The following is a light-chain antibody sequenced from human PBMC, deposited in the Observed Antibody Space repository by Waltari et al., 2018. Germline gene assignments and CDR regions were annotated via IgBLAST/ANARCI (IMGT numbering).Light chain of an antibody. CDR3: QQSYSTSWT. V-gene: IGKV1-39*01. CDR2: AAS. CDR1: QSISSY. Sequence: DIQMTQSPSSLSASVGDRVTITCRASQSISSYLNWYQQKPGKAPKLLIYAASSLQSGVPSRFSCSGSVTYFTRTISSLQPEDFATYYCQQSYSTSWTFGQGTKVEIK. J-gene: IGKJ1*01.